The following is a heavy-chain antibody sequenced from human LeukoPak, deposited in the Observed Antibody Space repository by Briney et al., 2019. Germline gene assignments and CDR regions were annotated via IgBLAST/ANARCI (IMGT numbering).Heavy chain of an antibody. V-gene: IGHV3-30*04. J-gene: IGHJ4*02. CDR1: GFIFSRHS. CDR3: ARDMIMGGPPDYLDY. CDR2: IGDEGIHK. Sequence: PGRSLRLSCTTSGFIFSRHSMHWVRQAPGKGLEWVAVIGDEGIHKYYADSVKGRFTISRDDSKNILYLQMDGLRAEDTGVYYRARDMIMGGPPDYLDYWGQGTLVTVSS. D-gene: IGHD3-22*01.